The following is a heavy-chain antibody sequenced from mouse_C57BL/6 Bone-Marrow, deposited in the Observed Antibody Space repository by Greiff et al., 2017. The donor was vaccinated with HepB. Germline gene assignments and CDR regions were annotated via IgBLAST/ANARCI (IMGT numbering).Heavy chain of an antibody. CDR1: GYAFSSSW. Sequence: VQRVESGPELVKPGASVKISCKASGYAFSSSWMNWVKQRPGKGLEWIGRIYPGDGDTNYNGKFKGKATLTADKSSSTAYMQLSSLTSEDSAVYFCSYYYGSSYGYFDVWGTGTTVTVSS. J-gene: IGHJ1*03. CDR3: SYYYGSSYGYFDV. CDR2: IYPGDGDT. D-gene: IGHD1-1*01. V-gene: IGHV1-82*01.